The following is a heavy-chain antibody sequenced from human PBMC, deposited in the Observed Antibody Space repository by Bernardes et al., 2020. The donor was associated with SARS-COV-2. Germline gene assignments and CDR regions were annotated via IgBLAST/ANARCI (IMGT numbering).Heavy chain of an antibody. CDR2: INTDGSTT. V-gene: IGHV3-74*01. D-gene: IGHD1-26*01. CDR3: TRDIGGAASY. Sequence: GWSLRLSCVPSGFIFSSYWMHWVRQAPGKGLAWVSRINTDGSTTNYADSVKGRFTISRDNAKNTLYLEMNSLRVEDTAVYYCTRDIGGAASYWGQGTLVTVSS. CDR1: GFIFSSYW. J-gene: IGHJ4*02.